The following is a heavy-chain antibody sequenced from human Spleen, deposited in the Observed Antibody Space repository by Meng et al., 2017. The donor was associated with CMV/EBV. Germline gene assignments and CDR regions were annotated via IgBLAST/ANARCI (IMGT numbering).Heavy chain of an antibody. Sequence: ASVKVSCKASGYTFIGYYIHWVRHVPGQGLEWMGWMNPHPNRRDTKYGQRFQGRVTMTSDTSLSTAYMELSRLRFDDTAVYYCARVKFVVVPAALGVHWGQGTLVTVSS. CDR1: GYTFIGYY. D-gene: IGHD2-2*01. J-gene: IGHJ4*02. V-gene: IGHV1-2*02. CDR3: ARVKFVVVPAALGVH. CDR2: MNPHPNRRDT.